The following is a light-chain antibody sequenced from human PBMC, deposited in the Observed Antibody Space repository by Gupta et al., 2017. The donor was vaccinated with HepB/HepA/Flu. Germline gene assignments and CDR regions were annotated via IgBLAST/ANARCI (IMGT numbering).Light chain of an antibody. V-gene: IGLV1-40*01. Sequence: QSVLTQPPSLAGAPRQRVTIACPGGSSNIGAGYDVHWYQQLPGTAPKLLIYASRNRPSGVPDRFSGSKSGTSASLAITGLQAEDEAHFYCQSYDSGLSAVGFGGGTKLTVL. CDR1: SSNIGAGYD. J-gene: IGLJ2*01. CDR2: ASR. CDR3: QSYDSGLSAVG.